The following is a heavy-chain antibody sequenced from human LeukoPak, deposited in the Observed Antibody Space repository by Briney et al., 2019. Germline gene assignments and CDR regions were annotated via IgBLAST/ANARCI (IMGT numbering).Heavy chain of an antibody. D-gene: IGHD6-13*01. Sequence: SQTLSLTCAISGDSVSRNTAGWSWIRQSPSRGLEWLGRTYYRSKWYSDFAPSVRNRITINPDTSKNQFSLQLNSVTPEDTAMYYCARDLADDAFDIWGQGTMVTVSS. CDR2: TYYRSKWYS. V-gene: IGHV6-1*01. CDR1: GDSVSRNTAG. CDR3: ARDLADDAFDI. J-gene: IGHJ3*02.